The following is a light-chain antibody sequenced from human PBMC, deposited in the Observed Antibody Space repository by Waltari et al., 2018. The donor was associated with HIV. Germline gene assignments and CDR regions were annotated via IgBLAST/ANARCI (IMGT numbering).Light chain of an antibody. CDR3: QQYYKWPLT. J-gene: IGKJ5*01. V-gene: IGKV3D-15*01. CDR2: GAS. CDR1: RSVSSY. Sequence: EIVLTQSPGTLSLSPGERASLSCRASRSVSSYIAWYQQKPGQAPRLLIYGASTRSTGIPGRFSGSESGTEFILTISSLQSEDCAVYYCQQYYKWPLTFGQGTRLEIK.